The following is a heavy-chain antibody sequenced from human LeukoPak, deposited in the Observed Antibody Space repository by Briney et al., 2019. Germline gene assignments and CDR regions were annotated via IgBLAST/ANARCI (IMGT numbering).Heavy chain of an antibody. CDR3: ARAAFRRGVVIRADWFDP. J-gene: IGHJ5*02. Sequence: PSETLSLTCTVSGGSISSGGYYWSWIRQHPGKGLEWIGYIYYSGSTNYNPSLKSRVTISVDTSKNQFSLKLSSVTAADTAVYYCARAAFRRGVVIRADWFDPWGQGTLVTVSS. D-gene: IGHD3-22*01. V-gene: IGHV4-61*08. CDR1: GGSISSGGYY. CDR2: IYYSGST.